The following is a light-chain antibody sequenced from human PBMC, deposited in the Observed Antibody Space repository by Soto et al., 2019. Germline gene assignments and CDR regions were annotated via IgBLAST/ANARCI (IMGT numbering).Light chain of an antibody. Sequence: EIVLTQSPVTLSLSPGERATLSCRASQSVGSYLAWLQQNPGQAPRLLIYDASKRATGIPGRFSGSGSGTDFILTISSLEPEDFAVYYCQQRRDSITFGQGTRLEIK. J-gene: IGKJ5*01. CDR2: DAS. V-gene: IGKV3-11*01. CDR1: QSVGSY. CDR3: QQRRDSIT.